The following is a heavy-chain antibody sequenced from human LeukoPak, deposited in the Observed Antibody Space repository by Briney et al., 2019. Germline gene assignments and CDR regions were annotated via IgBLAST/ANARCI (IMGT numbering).Heavy chain of an antibody. Sequence: PSETLSLTCTVSGGSFTDYYWGWIRQPPGKGLEWIGEINHSGSTNYNPSLKSRVTISVDTSKNQFSLKLSSVTAADTAVYYCARRPFGYSYGYLDYWGQGTLVTVSS. CDR3: ARRPFGYSYGYLDY. CDR2: INHSGST. D-gene: IGHD5-18*01. V-gene: IGHV4-34*01. J-gene: IGHJ4*02. CDR1: GGSFTDYY.